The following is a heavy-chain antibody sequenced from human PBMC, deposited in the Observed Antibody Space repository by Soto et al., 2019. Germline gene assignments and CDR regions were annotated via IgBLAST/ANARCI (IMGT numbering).Heavy chain of an antibody. J-gene: IGHJ6*02. CDR3: ARERGYSYGPAYYYYGMDV. D-gene: IGHD5-18*01. CDR2: INHSGST. Sequence: SETLSLTCAVYGGSFSCYYWIWIRQPPGKGLEWIGEINHSGSTNYNPSLKSRVTISVDTSKNQFSLKLSSVTAADTAVYYCARERGYSYGPAYYYYGMDVWGQGTTVTVSS. CDR1: GGSFSCYY. V-gene: IGHV4-34*01.